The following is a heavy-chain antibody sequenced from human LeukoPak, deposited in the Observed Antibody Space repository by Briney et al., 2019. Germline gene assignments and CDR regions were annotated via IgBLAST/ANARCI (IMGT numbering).Heavy chain of an antibody. J-gene: IGHJ5*02. CDR3: ATFEQQLGYNWFDP. Sequence: EASVKVSCKASGYSFTSYGISWVRQAPGQGLEWMGWISTYNGNTKYAQKVQGRVTMTADTSTDTAYMELGSLRSEDTAVYYCATFEQQLGYNWFDPWGQGTLVTVSS. CDR1: GYSFTSYG. D-gene: IGHD6-13*01. V-gene: IGHV1-18*01. CDR2: ISTYNGNT.